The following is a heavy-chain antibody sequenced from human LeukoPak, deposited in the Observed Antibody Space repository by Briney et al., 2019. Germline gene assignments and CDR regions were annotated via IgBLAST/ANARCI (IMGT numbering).Heavy chain of an antibody. D-gene: IGHD3-22*01. J-gene: IGHJ4*02. V-gene: IGHV4-59*11. CDR3: ATYYYDSSGYYYIDY. CDR1: GGSISSHY. CDR2: IYYSGST. Sequence: PSETLSLTCTVSGGSISSHYWSWIRQPPGKGLEWIGYIYYSGSTNYNPSLKSRVTISVDTSKNQFTLKLSSVTAADTAVYYCATYYYDSSGYYYIDYWGQGTLVTVSS.